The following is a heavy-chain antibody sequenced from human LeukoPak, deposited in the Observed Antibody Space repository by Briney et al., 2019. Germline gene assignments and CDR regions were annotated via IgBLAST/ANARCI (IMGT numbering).Heavy chain of an antibody. CDR3: ATTYSSSWNDAFDI. CDR2: IYSSGGT. D-gene: IGHD6-13*01. J-gene: IGHJ3*02. V-gene: IGHV4-4*07. CDR1: GGSISSYY. Sequence: PSETLSLTCTVSGGSISSYYWSWIRQPAGKGLEWIGRIYSSGGTNYNPSLKSRVTMSVATSKNQFSLKLTSVTAADTAVYYCATTYSSSWNDAFDIWGQGTMVTVSS.